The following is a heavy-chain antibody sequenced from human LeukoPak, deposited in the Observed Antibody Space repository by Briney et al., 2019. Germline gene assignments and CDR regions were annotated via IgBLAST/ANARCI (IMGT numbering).Heavy chain of an antibody. Sequence: SETLSLTCTVSGGSISSYYWSWIRQPPGKGLEWIGYIYYSGSTNYNPSLKSRVTISVDTSKNRFSLKLSSVTAADTAVYYCARVLYGSGSYRYYYHGMDVWGQGTTDTLSS. CDR2: IYYSGST. D-gene: IGHD3-10*01. J-gene: IGHJ6*02. V-gene: IGHV4-59*01. CDR3: ARVLYGSGSYRYYYHGMDV. CDR1: GGSISSYY.